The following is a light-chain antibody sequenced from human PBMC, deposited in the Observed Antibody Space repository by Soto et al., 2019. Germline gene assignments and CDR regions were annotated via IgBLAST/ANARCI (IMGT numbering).Light chain of an antibody. CDR1: QSISSW. V-gene: IGKV1-5*03. Sequence: DIQMTQSPSTLSASVGDRVTITCRASQSISSWLAWYQQKPGKAPKLLIYKASSLESGVPSRFSGSGSGTEFTLPISSLQPDDFAVYYCQQSGDSPTFGQGTKVDIK. J-gene: IGKJ1*01. CDR2: KAS. CDR3: QQSGDSPT.